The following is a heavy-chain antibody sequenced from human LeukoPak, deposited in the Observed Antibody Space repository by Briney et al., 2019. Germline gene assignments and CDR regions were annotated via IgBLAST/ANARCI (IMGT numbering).Heavy chain of an antibody. CDR1: GGSISSGSYY. D-gene: IGHD3-10*01. CDR3: AGETHTMVRGLTGYYYYYYMDV. CDR2: IYTSGST. Sequence: NPSETLSLTCTVSGGSISSGSYYWSCLRQPAGKGLEWIGRIYTSGSTNYNPSLKSRVTISVDTSKNQFSLKLSSVTASATAVYYCAGETHTMVRGLTGYYYYYYMDVWGKGTTVTISS. J-gene: IGHJ6*03. V-gene: IGHV4-61*02.